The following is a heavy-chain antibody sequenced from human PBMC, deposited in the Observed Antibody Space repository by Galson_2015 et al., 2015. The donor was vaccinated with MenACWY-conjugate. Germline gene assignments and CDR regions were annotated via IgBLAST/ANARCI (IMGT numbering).Heavy chain of an antibody. V-gene: IGHV3-15*07. Sequence: SLRLSCAASGFTFSSAWMHWVRQAPGKGLEWVGRIKNKAAGGTTDYAAPVKGRFTISRNDPEKTLYLQVSSLKIEDTAVYYCTADVSGYSAYSVADYWGQGPLVTVSS. CDR3: TADVSGYSAYSVADY. CDR2: IKNKAAGGTT. CDR1: GFTFSSAW. J-gene: IGHJ4*02. D-gene: IGHD4-11*01.